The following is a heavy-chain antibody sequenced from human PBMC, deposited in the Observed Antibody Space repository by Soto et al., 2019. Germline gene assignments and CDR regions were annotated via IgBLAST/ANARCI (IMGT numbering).Heavy chain of an antibody. D-gene: IGHD1-26*01. Sequence: EVQLLESGGGLVQPGGSLRLSCAASGLTFSSYAMSWVRQAPGKGLEWVSAIRGSGDSTYSADSVKGRFTLSRNNSKNSLYLQRNSLRAEDTAVYSGASLPPWAAVYGRGGVYGGQGTWVTFP. CDR2: IRGSGDST. CDR3: ASLPPWAAVYGRGGVY. V-gene: IGHV3-23*01. CDR1: GLTFSSYA. J-gene: IGHJ4*02.